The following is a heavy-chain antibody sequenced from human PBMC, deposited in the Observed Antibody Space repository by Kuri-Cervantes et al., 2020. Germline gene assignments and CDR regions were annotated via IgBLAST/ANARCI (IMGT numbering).Heavy chain of an antibody. CDR1: GFTFSSYW. D-gene: IGHD1-7*01. V-gene: IGHV3-7*01. CDR3: ARDGNAANSRDAFDI. Sequence: GESLKISCAASGFTFSSYWMSWVRQAPGKGLQWVANIREDGGVKKYVDSVKGRFTLSRDNGKNSVYLQMDGLRADDTAVYYCARDGNAANSRDAFDIWGLGTMVTVSS. J-gene: IGHJ3*02. CDR2: IREDGGVK.